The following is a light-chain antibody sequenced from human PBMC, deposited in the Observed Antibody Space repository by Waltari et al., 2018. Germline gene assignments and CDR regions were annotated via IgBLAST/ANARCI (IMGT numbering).Light chain of an antibody. J-gene: IGKJ1*01. CDR3: QQYGTT. CDR2: VAS. Sequence: EIVLTQSPGTLSLSPGDRATRSCRASQSVSSSNLAWYQQKPGQAPRLLIYVASSRATGIPDRFSGSGSGTDFALTISRLEPEDYAVYYCQQYGTTYGQGTKLEIK. V-gene: IGKV3-20*01. CDR1: QSVSSSN.